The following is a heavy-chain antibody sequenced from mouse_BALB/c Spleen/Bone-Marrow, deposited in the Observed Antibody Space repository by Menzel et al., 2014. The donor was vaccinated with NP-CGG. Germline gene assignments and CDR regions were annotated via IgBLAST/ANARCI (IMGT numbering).Heavy chain of an antibody. CDR1: GFTFSDYG. CDR2: ISNLAYSI. Sequence: VMLVESGGGLVQPGGSRKLSCAASGFTFSDYGMAWVRQAPGKGPEWVAFISNLAYSIYYADTVTGRFTISRENAKNXLYLEMSSLRSEDTAMYYCARDYYGSSYWYFDVWGAGTTVTVSS. D-gene: IGHD1-1*01. CDR3: ARDYYGSSYWYFDV. V-gene: IGHV5-15*02. J-gene: IGHJ1*01.